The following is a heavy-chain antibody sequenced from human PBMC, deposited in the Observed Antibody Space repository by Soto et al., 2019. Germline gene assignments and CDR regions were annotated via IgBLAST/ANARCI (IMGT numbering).Heavy chain of an antibody. CDR1: GFTFSSYG. V-gene: IGHV3-33*01. J-gene: IGHJ4*02. Sequence: QVQLVESGGGVVQPGRSLRLSCAASGFTFSSYGMHWVRQAPGKGLEWVAVIWCDGSNKYYADSVKGRFTISRDNSKNTLYLQMNSLRAEDTAVYYCASGDVGYWGQGTLVTVSS. D-gene: IGHD3-10*01. CDR3: ASGDVGY. CDR2: IWCDGSNK.